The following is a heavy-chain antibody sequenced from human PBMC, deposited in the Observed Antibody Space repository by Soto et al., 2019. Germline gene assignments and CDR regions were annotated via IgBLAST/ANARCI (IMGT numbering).Heavy chain of an antibody. V-gene: IGHV4-34*01. CDR1: GGSFSGYY. Sequence: LSLTCAVYGGSFSGYYWSWIRQPPGKGLEWIGEINHSGSTNYNPSLKSRVTISVDTSKNQFSLKLSSVTAADTAVYYCARGKDFWSGYFDYWGQGTLVTVSS. CDR3: ARGKDFWSGYFDY. J-gene: IGHJ4*02. CDR2: INHSGST. D-gene: IGHD3-3*01.